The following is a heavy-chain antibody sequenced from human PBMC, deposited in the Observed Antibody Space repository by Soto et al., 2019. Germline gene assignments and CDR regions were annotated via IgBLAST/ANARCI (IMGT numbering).Heavy chain of an antibody. CDR2: MSPGGNSQ. V-gene: IGHV3-30-3*01. J-gene: IGHJ4*02. CDR1: GFNFNIHA. CDR3: TRGPRVSSTGTGAH. D-gene: IGHD1-1*01. Sequence: GGSLRLSCAAPGFNFNIHALHWIRQAPGEGLEWVAVMSPGGNSQYYADSVKGRFTISRDNAKNTLYLQMNSLRADDTGLYYCTRGPRVSSTGTGAHWGQGTLVTVSS.